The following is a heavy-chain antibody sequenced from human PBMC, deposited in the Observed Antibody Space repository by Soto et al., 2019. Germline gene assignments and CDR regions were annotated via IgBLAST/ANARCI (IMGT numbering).Heavy chain of an antibody. J-gene: IGHJ4*02. CDR1: GGSVRSDNYY. V-gene: IGHV4-61*03. Sequence: SETLSLTCSVSGGSVRSDNYYWSWIRQPPGKGPEWIGDINNSGSTNSNPSLKSRVTISVDTSKNHFSLRLTSATAADTAVYYCARGSTTVTTVDYWGQGTLVTVSS. CDR2: INNSGST. CDR3: ARGSTTVTTVDY. D-gene: IGHD4-17*01.